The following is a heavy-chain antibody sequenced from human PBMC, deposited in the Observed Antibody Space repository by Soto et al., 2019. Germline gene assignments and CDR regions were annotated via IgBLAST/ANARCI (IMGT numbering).Heavy chain of an antibody. J-gene: IGHJ4*02. D-gene: IGHD2-8*02. Sequence: PSETLSLTCAVYGGSFSGYSWTWIRQPPGTGLEWIGEINHSGSTNYNPSLKSRVTISVDTSKNQFSLKLTSVTAADTAVYYCARDKNTGLFDYWSQGTLVTVSS. CDR2: INHSGST. CDR3: ARDKNTGLFDY. CDR1: GGSFSGYS. V-gene: IGHV4-34*01.